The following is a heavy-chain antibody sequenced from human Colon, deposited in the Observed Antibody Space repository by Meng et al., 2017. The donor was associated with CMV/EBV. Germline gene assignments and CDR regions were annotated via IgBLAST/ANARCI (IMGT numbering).Heavy chain of an antibody. D-gene: IGHD3-3*01. CDR1: GFTFHTYT. CDR3: AGDPSFITISGVVTYGLDV. J-gene: IGHJ6*02. V-gene: IGHV3-21*01. CDR2: ISSTSNYI. Sequence: GESLKISCAASGFTFHTYTMNWVRQAPGKGLEWVSSISSTSNYIYYADSVRGRFTISRDNAKSSLFLHMNSLRAEDTAVYYCAGDPSFITISGVVTYGLDVWGPGTTVTVSS.